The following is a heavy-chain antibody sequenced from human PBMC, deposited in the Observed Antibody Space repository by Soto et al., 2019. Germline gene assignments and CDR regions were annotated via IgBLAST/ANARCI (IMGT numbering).Heavy chain of an antibody. CDR2: VYYSGST. CDR3: ARHGQLYNSGWYLNWFDP. V-gene: IGHV4-39*01. Sequence: SGTLSPTPTVSWGALSIFTFFWGRIRPPPRKGLEWIGSVYYSGSTYYNPSLKSRVTISVDTSKNQFSLKLSSVTAADTAVYYCARHGQLYNSGWYLNWFDPWGQGTLVTVSS. CDR1: WGALSIFTFF. J-gene: IGHJ5*02. D-gene: IGHD6-19*01.